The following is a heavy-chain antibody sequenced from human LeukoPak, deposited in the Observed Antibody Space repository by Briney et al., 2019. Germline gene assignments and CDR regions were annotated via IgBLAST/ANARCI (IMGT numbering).Heavy chain of an antibody. CDR2: ISRSSSYI. V-gene: IGHV3-21*01. D-gene: IGHD6-19*01. CDR3: ARDRDSSGWYGD. J-gene: IGHJ4*02. CDR1: GFTFSSYD. Sequence: GGALRLSRAASGFTFSSYDMTWVRQAPGRGLEWVSSISRSSSYIYYADSVKGRFTISRDNAKNSLYLQMNSLRAEDTAVYYCARDRDSSGWYGDWGQGTLVTVSS.